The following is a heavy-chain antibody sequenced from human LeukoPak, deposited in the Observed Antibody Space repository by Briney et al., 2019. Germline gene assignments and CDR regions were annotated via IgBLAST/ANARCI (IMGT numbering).Heavy chain of an antibody. Sequence: ASVKVSCKASGYTFTRYAVNWVRQAPGQGLEWMGWINTNTGNPTYAQGFTGRFVFSLDTSVSTAYLQISSLKAEDTAVYYCARQGAVAGTWDFYFDYWGQGTLVTVSS. CDR1: GYTFTRYA. D-gene: IGHD6-19*01. J-gene: IGHJ4*02. V-gene: IGHV7-4-1*02. CDR3: ARQGAVAGTWDFYFDY. CDR2: INTNTGNP.